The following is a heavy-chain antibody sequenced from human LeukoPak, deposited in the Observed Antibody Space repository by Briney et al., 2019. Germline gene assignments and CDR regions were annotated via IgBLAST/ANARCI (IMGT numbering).Heavy chain of an antibody. Sequence: ASVKVSXKASGYTFTSYYMHWVRQAPGQGLEWMGIINPSGGSTSYAQKFQGRVTMTRDTSTSTVYMELSSLRSEDTAVYYCAREGRSEYGSRVAARNDYWGQGTLVTVSS. V-gene: IGHV1-46*03. CDR1: GYTFTSYY. CDR2: INPSGGST. CDR3: AREGRSEYGSRVAARNDY. J-gene: IGHJ4*02. D-gene: IGHD6-6*01.